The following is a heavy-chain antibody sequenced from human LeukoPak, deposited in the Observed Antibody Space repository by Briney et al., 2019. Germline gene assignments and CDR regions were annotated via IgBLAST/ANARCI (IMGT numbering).Heavy chain of an antibody. CDR1: GGTFISYT. Sequence: GASVKVSCKASGGTFISYTISWVRQAPGQGLEWMGGIIPILGIANYAQKFQGRVTITADKSTSTAYMELSSLRSEDTAVYYCARTHDYGAGFDYWGQGTLVTVSS. V-gene: IGHV1-69*10. J-gene: IGHJ4*02. D-gene: IGHD4-17*01. CDR3: ARTHDYGAGFDY. CDR2: IIPILGIA.